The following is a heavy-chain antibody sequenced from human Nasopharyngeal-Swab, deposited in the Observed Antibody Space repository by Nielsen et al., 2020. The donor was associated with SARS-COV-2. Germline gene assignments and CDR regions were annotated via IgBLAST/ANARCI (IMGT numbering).Heavy chain of an antibody. CDR2: IYHSGST. CDR1: GGSISSGGYS. D-gene: IGHD3-22*01. Sequence: SETLSLTCAVSGGSISSGGYSWSWIRQPPGKGLEWIGYIYHSGSTYYNPSLKSRVTISVDRSKNQFSLELSSVTAADTAVYYCARGNYYDSSGYYYANYYYYYMDVWGKGTTVTVSS. V-gene: IGHV4-30-2*01. J-gene: IGHJ6*03. CDR3: ARGNYYDSSGYYYANYYYYYMDV.